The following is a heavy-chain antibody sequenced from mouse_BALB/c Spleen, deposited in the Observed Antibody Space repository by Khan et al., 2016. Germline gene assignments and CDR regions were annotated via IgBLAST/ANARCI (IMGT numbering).Heavy chain of an antibody. V-gene: IGHV1-12*01. J-gene: IGHJ2*01. Sequence: QVQLQQSGAELVKPGASVKMSCKASGYTFTSYNMHWVKQPPGQGLEWIGAIYPGNGATSYNQKFKGKATLTADKSSSTAYMQLSSLTSEDSAVYDCASEGNYFDYGGQGTTLTVSS. CDR1: GYTFTSYN. CDR3: ASEGNYFDY. CDR2: IYPGNGAT. D-gene: IGHD2-14*01.